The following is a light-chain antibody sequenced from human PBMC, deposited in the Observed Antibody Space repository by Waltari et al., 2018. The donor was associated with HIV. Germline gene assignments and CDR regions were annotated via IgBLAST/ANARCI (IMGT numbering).Light chain of an antibody. J-gene: IGLJ2*01. CDR3: ATWDDSLNGPL. Sequence: QSVLTQPPSVSATPGQRVTISCSGSSSNIGNNIVTWYQQLPGTAPKLIIYGNGQRPAGVPDRFSGSKSGTSASLAISGLQSEDEADYYCATWDDSLNGPLFGGGTKLTVL. CDR2: GNG. V-gene: IGLV1-44*01. CDR1: SSNIGNNI.